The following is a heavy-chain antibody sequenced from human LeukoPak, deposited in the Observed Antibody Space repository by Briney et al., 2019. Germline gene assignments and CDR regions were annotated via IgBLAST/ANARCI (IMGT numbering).Heavy chain of an antibody. D-gene: IGHD1/OR15-1a*01. CDR3: ARGRNSGFDY. V-gene: IGHV1-69*05. CDR2: IIPIFGTA. Sequence: SVKVSCKASGGTFSSYAISWVRQAPGQGLEWMGGIIPIFGTANYAQKFQGRVTMTTDTSTSTAYMELSSLRSEDTAVYYCARGRNSGFDYWGQGTLVTVSS. CDR1: GGTFSSYA. J-gene: IGHJ4*02.